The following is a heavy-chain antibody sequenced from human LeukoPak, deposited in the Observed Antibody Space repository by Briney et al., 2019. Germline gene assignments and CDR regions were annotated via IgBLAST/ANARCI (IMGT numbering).Heavy chain of an antibody. J-gene: IGHJ2*01. CDR2: ISWDGGST. V-gene: IGHV3-43*01. CDR1: GFTFDDYT. CDR3: ARDLQVTNCGDDCYSHWYFDF. Sequence: GGSLRLSCAASGFTFDDYTMHWVRQAPGKGLEWVSLISWDGGSTYYADSVKGRFTISRDNSKNSLYLQMNSLRAEDTAMYYCARDLQVTNCGDDCYSHWYFDFWGRGTLVTVSS. D-gene: IGHD2-21*02.